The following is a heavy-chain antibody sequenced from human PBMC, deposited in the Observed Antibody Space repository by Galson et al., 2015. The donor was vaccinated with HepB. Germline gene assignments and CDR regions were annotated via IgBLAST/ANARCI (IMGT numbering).Heavy chain of an antibody. CDR3: ARVAPGVRKDFDY. J-gene: IGHJ4*02. D-gene: IGHD1-14*01. Sequence: SLRLSCAASGFTFGDYSMVWVRQAPGKGLEWVSYIIASSSTIYYADSLKGRFTISRDNAKSSVYLQLNSLRVDDTAVYYCARVAPGVRKDFDYWGQGTLVIVSS. V-gene: IGHV3-48*01. CDR2: IIASSSTI. CDR1: GFTFGDYS.